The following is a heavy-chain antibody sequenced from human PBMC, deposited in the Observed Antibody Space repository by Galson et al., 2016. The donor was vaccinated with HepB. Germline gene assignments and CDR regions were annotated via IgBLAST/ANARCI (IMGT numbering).Heavy chain of an antibody. CDR3: AKSNNTGWYKVFDS. CDR2: ISGTGQTT. V-gene: IGHV3-23*01. CDR1: GFTFTTHT. D-gene: IGHD6-19*01. J-gene: IGHJ4*02. Sequence: LRLSCAASGFTFTTHTMNWVRQAPGKGLEWVSGISGTGQTTYFADSVKGRFTVPRDNSKNTVSLHMNSLRAEDTAIYYCAKSNNTGWYKVFDSWGQGNLVTVSS.